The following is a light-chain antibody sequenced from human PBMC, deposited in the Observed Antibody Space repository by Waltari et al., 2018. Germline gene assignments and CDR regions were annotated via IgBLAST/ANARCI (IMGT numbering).Light chain of an antibody. Sequence: IELTQSPGTLSLSPGERATLSCRASQSVSINLAWYQQKPGQAPRLLIYHTSTRATGIPDSFSGSGSGTDFSLTISGLEPEDFAVYYCQHYKSLPVSFGQGTRVEIK. V-gene: IGKV3-20*01. CDR1: QSVSIN. CDR3: QHYKSLPVS. CDR2: HTS. J-gene: IGKJ1*01.